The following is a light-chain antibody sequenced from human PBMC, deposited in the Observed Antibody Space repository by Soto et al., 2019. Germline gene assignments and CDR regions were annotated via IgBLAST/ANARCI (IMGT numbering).Light chain of an antibody. CDR3: QHYNSYSEA. V-gene: IGKV1-5*03. J-gene: IGKJ1*01. CDR2: KAS. Sequence: DIQITQSPSTLSGSVGDRVTITCRASQTISSWLAWYQQRQGKAPKLLIYKASTLKSGVPSRFRGSGSGTEFTLPLSRLQPDDFETYYCQHYNSYSEAFGQGTKVDIK. CDR1: QTISSW.